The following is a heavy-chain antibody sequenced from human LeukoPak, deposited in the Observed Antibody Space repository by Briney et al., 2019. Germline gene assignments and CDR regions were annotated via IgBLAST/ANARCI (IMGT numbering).Heavy chain of an antibody. CDR2: IYYSGST. J-gene: IGHJ3*02. Sequence: SETLSLTCTVSGGSISSYYWSWIRQPPGKGLAWIGYIYYSGSTNYNPSLKSRVTISVDTSKNQFSLKLSSVTAADTAVYYCAAPKAGYSSGWYAFDIWGQGTMVTVSS. CDR3: AAPKAGYSSGWYAFDI. V-gene: IGHV4-59*08. D-gene: IGHD6-19*01. CDR1: GGSISSYY.